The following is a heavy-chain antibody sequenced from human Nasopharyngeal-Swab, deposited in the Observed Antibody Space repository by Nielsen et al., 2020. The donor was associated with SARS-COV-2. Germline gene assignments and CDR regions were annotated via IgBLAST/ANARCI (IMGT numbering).Heavy chain of an antibody. CDR3: ATGPTPKLQYYYYGMDV. Sequence: ASVKVSCKASGYTFTGYYMHWVRQAPGKGLEWMGGFDPEDGETIYAQKFQGRVTMTEDTSTGTAYMELSSLRSEDTAVYYCATGPTPKLQYYYYGMDVWGQGTTVTVSS. V-gene: IGHV1-24*01. J-gene: IGHJ6*02. CDR1: GYTFTGYY. CDR2: FDPEDGET. D-gene: IGHD4-11*01.